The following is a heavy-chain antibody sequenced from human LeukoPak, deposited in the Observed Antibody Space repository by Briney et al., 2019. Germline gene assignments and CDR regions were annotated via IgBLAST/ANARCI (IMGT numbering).Heavy chain of an antibody. V-gene: IGHV3-53*01. CDR2: IFSGGTT. Sequence: GGSLRLSCAASGFTVSSNYMSWVRQAPGKGLQWVSVIFSGGTTYYADSVKGRFTISRDNSKNTLYLQMDSLRAEDTAVYYCNLVVVADATYFDYWGQGTLVTVSS. J-gene: IGHJ4*02. D-gene: IGHD2-15*01. CDR1: GFTVSSNY. CDR3: NLVVVADATYFDY.